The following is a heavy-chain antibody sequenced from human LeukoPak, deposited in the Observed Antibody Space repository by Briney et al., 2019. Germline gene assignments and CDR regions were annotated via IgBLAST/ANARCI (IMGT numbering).Heavy chain of an antibody. V-gene: IGHV3-48*03. Sequence: PGGSLRLSCAAFGFIFSTYEINWVRQAPGKGLEWVSYISSSGSRIYYADSVKGRFTISRDNAKNSLYLQMNSLRAEDTAVYYCARPRSDLYGMDVRGQGTTVTVSS. CDR2: ISSSGSRI. CDR3: ARPRSDLYGMDV. J-gene: IGHJ6*02. CDR1: GFIFSTYE.